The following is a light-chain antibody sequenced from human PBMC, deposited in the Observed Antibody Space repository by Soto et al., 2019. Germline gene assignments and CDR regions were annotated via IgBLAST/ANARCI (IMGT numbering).Light chain of an antibody. J-gene: IGLJ2*01. CDR2: EVS. Sequence: QSVLTQPASVSGSPGQSITISCTGTSNDIGGYNYVSWHQQHPGEAPKLIIYEVSNRPSGVSNRFSGSKSDNTASLTITGLQAEDEASYYCSSYTITHIPVIFGGGTQLTVL. V-gene: IGLV2-14*01. CDR1: SNDIGGYNY. CDR3: SSYTITHIPVI.